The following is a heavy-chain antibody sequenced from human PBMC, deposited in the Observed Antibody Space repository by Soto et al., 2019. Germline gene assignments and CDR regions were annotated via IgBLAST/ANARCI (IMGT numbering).Heavy chain of an antibody. CDR3: AKSGGSYSHIDS. Sequence: EVQLVESGGGLVQPGGSLRLSCAASGFTLSDHYMDWVRQAPGKGLEWVGRTRNKANSYTTEYAASVKGRFTISRDDSKPSLYLQMNSLKTEDTAVYYCAKSGGSYSHIDSWGQGTLVAVSS. CDR2: TRNKANSYTT. CDR1: GFTLSDHY. D-gene: IGHD1-26*01. J-gene: IGHJ4*02. V-gene: IGHV3-72*01.